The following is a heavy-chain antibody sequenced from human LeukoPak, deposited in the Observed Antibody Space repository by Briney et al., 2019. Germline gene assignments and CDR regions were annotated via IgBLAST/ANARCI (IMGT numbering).Heavy chain of an antibody. J-gene: IGHJ3*02. CDR3: ARGGLDHAYDI. V-gene: IGHV3-74*01. Sequence: PGESLRLSCAASGFTFTNYWMHWVRQAPGKGLMWVSRVNSDGGGTIYADSVKGRFTVSRDNTKNSVYLQMSSLRADDTGVYYCARGGLDHAYDIWGQGTMVTVSS. D-gene: IGHD6-19*01. CDR1: GFTFTNYW. CDR2: VNSDGGGT.